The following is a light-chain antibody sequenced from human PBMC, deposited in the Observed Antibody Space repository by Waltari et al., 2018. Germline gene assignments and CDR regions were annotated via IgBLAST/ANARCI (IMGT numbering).Light chain of an antibody. CDR3: SAWDSNLREYV. CDR1: SNNVGNQD. V-gene: IGLV10-54*04. J-gene: IGLJ1*01. CDR2: RNN. Sequence: QAGLTQPPSVSKGLRQTATLTCTGNSNNVGNQDAAWLQQHQGQPPRLLSYRNNNRPSGIAERFSASRSGNTASLTITGLQPEDEADYYCSAWDSNLREYVFGTGTKVTVL.